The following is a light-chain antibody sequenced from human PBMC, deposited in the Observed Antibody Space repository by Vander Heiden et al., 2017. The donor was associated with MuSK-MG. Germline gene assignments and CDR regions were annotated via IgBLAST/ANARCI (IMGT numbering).Light chain of an antibody. CDR1: QSISSY. V-gene: IGKV1-39*01. CDR3: QQCDSAPRT. CDR2: APS. Sequence: DTQMIQSPSSLSASVGDRVTKTCRASQSISSYLNCPQHKPGKAPKLLLYAPSSSQSRIPSRFSSCQSVTSITISMSILQPEDFATSYMQQCDSAPRTFGGGTKVXIK. J-gene: IGKJ4*01.